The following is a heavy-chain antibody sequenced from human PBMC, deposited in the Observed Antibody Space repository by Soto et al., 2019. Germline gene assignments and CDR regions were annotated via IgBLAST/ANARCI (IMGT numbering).Heavy chain of an antibody. J-gene: IGHJ4*02. V-gene: IGHV1-69*13. Sequence: SVKVSCKASGGTFSSYAISWVRQAPGQGLEWMGGIIPIFGTANYAQKFQGRVTITADESTSTAYMELSSLRSEDTAVYYCARGYSSPVDLSHFDYWGQGTLVTVAS. CDR2: IIPIFGTA. CDR3: ARGYSSPVDLSHFDY. D-gene: IGHD6-13*01. CDR1: GGTFSSYA.